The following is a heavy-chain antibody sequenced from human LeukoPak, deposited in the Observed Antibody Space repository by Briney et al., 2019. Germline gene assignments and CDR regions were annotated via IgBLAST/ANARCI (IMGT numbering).Heavy chain of an antibody. V-gene: IGHV3-23*01. J-gene: IGHJ4*02. Sequence: GGSLTLSCAASGFTFSNYPMSGLRQAPGKGLXXXXXXXXXDTSTYYTDSVKGRFTISRDNSKNTLYLQMNSLSAEDTAIYYCAKWGDYDVLTGYYDSDYWGQGTLVTVSS. CDR3: AKWGDYDVLTGYYDSDY. D-gene: IGHD3-9*01. CDR1: GFTFSNYP. CDR2: XXXXDTST.